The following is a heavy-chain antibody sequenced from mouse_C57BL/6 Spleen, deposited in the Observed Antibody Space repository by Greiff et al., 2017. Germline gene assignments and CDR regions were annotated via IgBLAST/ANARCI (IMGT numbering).Heavy chain of an antibody. CDR1: GYAFTNYL. D-gene: IGHD2-4*01. CDR3: ARGYYDYDGAMDY. Sequence: QVQLQQSGAELVRPGTSVKVSCKASGYAFTNYLIEWVKQRPGQGLEWIGVINPGSGGTNYNEKFKGKATLTADKSSSTAYMQLSSLTSEDSAVXFCARGYYDYDGAMDYWGQGTSVTVSS. J-gene: IGHJ4*01. V-gene: IGHV1-54*01. CDR2: INPGSGGT.